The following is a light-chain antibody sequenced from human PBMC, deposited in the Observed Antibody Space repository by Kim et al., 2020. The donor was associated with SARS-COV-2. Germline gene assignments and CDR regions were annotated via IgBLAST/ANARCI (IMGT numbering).Light chain of an antibody. V-gene: IGLV1-47*01. Sequence: GQRFTISCSGSSSNIGSNYVYWYQQLPGTAPKLLIYRNNQRPSGVPDRVSGSKSGTSASLAISGLRSEDEADYYCAAWDDSLSAWVFGGGTKLTVL. CDR3: AAWDDSLSAWV. J-gene: IGLJ3*02. CDR1: SSNIGSNY. CDR2: RNN.